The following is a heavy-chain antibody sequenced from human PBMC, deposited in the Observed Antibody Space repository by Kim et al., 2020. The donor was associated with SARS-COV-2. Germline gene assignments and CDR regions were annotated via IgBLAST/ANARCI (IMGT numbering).Heavy chain of an antibody. D-gene: IGHD1-1*01. V-gene: IGHV1-69*01. CDR3: AREWQLALDH. J-gene: IGHJ4*02. CDR2: FGTV. Sequence: FGTVSHAPKCQGRVTITADESTDTAYMELSSLKSDDTAVYYCAREWQLALDHWGQGSLVTVSS.